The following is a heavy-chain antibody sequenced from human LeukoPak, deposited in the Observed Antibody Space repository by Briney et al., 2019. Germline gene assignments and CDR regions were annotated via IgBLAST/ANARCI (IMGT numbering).Heavy chain of an antibody. Sequence: QRGGSLRLSCAASGLTFSSYEMNWVREAPGKGLEWVSYISSSGSTIYYADSVKGRFTISRDNAKNSLYLQMNSLRAEDTAVYYCAGNVVVVAATRGYYYGMDVWGQGTTVTVSS. D-gene: IGHD2-15*01. CDR3: AGNVVVVAATRGYYYGMDV. V-gene: IGHV3-48*03. CDR1: GLTFSSYE. CDR2: ISSSGSTI. J-gene: IGHJ6*02.